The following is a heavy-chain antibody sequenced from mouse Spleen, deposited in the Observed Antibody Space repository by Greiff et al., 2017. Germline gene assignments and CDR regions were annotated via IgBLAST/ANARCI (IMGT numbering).Heavy chain of an antibody. CDR1: GFTFSDYG. D-gene: IGHD1-2*01. V-gene: IGHV5-17*01. CDR2: ISSGSSTI. Sequence: DVMLVESGGGLVKPGGSLKLSCAASGFTFSDYGMHWVRQAPEKGLEWVAYISSGSSTIYYADTVKGRFTISRDNAKNTLFLQMTSLRSEDTAMYYCARQSITTATDWYFDVWGAGTTVTVSS. CDR3: ARQSITTATDWYFDV. J-gene: IGHJ1*01.